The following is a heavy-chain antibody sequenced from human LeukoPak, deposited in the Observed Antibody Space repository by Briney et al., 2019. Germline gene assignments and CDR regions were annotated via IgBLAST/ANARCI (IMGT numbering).Heavy chain of an antibody. CDR1: GFTFSNYA. V-gene: IGHV3-23*01. CDR2: ISGSGGST. Sequence: GGSLRLSCVASGFTFSNYAMSWVRQAPGKGLEWVSAISGSGGSTYYADSVKGRFTISRDNSKNTLYLQMNSLRAEDTAVYYCAKPLPYCSSTSCTGGYYGMDVWGQGTTVTVSS. D-gene: IGHD2-2*01. CDR3: AKPLPYCSSTSCTGGYYGMDV. J-gene: IGHJ6*02.